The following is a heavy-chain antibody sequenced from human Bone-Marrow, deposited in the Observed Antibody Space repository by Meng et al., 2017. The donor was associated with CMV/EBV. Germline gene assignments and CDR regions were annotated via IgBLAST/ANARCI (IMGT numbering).Heavy chain of an antibody. J-gene: IGHJ4*02. CDR1: GFTFDDFA. Sequence: GGSLRLSCAASGFTFDDFAMHWVRQAPGKGLEWVSGVTWNSGSIAYADSVKGRFTVSRDNAKDSLYLQMNSLRPEDTALYYCAKSNSYSTSSAYYSFDYWGQGTLVTGSS. D-gene: IGHD6-6*01. V-gene: IGHV3-9*01. CDR3: AKSNSYSTSSAYYSFDY. CDR2: VTWNSGSI.